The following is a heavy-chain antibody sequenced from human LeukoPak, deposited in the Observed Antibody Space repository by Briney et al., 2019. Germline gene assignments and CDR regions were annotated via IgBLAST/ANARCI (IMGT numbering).Heavy chain of an antibody. V-gene: IGHV3-30*18. J-gene: IGHJ6*02. D-gene: IGHD2-21*01. CDR2: ISYDGSNK. CDR3: AKDMLRWPNQYYYGMDA. Sequence: GGSLRLSCAAPGYTFCSYGMHWVRQAPGKGLEWVAVISYDGSNKYYADSVKGRFTISRDNSKNTLYLQMNSLRAEGTAVYYSAKDMLRWPNQYYYGMDAWGQGTTVTVSS. CDR1: GYTFCSYG.